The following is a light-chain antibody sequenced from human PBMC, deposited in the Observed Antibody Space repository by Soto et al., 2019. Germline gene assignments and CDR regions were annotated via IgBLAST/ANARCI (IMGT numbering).Light chain of an antibody. J-gene: IGKJ5*01. CDR2: DAS. CDR3: QQRLHWPIT. V-gene: IGKV3-11*01. CDR1: QTVGRF. Sequence: DIVLTQSPATLSLSPGDRVTLSCRASQTVGRFLSWYQHSPGQGPRLLVYDASNRATGVPARFSGSGSETDCTLTISSLEPEDFAVYYWQQRLHWPITFGQGTRLEIK.